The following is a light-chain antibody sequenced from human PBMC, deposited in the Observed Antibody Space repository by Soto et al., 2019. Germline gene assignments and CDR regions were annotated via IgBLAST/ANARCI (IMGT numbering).Light chain of an antibody. J-gene: IGLJ1*01. CDR3: SSYTSSSTLV. V-gene: IGLV2-14*01. CDR1: SSDVGGYNY. CDR2: EVS. Sequence: QSVLTQPDSVSGSPGQSITISCTGTSSDVGGYNYVSWYQQHPGKAPKLMIYEVSNRPSGVSNRFSGSKSGNTASLTISGLQAEDEAEYYCSSYTSSSTLVFATGTKVTVL.